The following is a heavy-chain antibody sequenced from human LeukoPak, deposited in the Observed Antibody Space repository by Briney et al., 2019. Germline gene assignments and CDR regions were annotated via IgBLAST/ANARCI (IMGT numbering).Heavy chain of an antibody. CDR2: ISYDGSNK. Sequence: PGGSLRLSCAASGFTFSSYAMHWVRQAPGKGLEWVAVISYDGSNKYYADSVKGRFTISRDNSKNTLYLQMNSLRAEDTAVYYCARDPPGTSCCFFDYWGQGTQVTVSS. CDR3: ARDPPGTSCCFFDY. D-gene: IGHD2-2*01. V-gene: IGHV3-30-3*01. CDR1: GFTFSSYA. J-gene: IGHJ4*02.